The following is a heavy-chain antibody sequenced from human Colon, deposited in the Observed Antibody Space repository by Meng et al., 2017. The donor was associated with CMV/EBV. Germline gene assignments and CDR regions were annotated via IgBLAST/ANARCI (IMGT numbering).Heavy chain of an antibody. Sequence: GGSLRLSCAASGFTFRSYDMHWVRQAPGKGLEWVAFIRYDGNNKYYADSVKGRFTISRDNSKNTLYLQMNSLRVEDTAVYYCAKDWSPYCGGNCYFDYWGQGTLVTVSS. D-gene: IGHD2-21*01. CDR1: GFTFRSYD. V-gene: IGHV3-30*02. CDR2: IRYDGNNK. J-gene: IGHJ4*02. CDR3: AKDWSPYCGGNCYFDY.